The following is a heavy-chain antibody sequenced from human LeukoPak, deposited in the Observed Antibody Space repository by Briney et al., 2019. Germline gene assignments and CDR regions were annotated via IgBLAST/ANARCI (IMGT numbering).Heavy chain of an antibody. CDR1: GGSISSSSYY. CDR3: ARARGYSYGGDY. Sequence: SETLSLTCTVSGGSISSSSYYWGWIRQPPGKGLEWIGSIYYSGSTYYNPSLKSRVTISVDTSKNQFSLKLSSVTAADTAVYYCARARGYSYGGDYWGQGTLVTVSS. J-gene: IGHJ4*02. V-gene: IGHV4-39*07. CDR2: IYYSGST. D-gene: IGHD5-18*01.